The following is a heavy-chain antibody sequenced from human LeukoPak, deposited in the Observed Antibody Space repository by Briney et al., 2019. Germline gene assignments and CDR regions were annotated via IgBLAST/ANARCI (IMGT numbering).Heavy chain of an antibody. Sequence: PSETLSLTCAVSGGSINSHYGVWIRQPPGKGLQWIGDIYYTGKNNYNPSLKSRVTISLDTSKDHLSLNLTSVLAADTAIYYCVRRDTGWNYFDYWGQGILVTVSS. V-gene: IGHV4-59*08. J-gene: IGHJ4*02. CDR3: VRRDTGWNYFDY. D-gene: IGHD6-19*01. CDR1: GGSINSHY. CDR2: IYYTGKN.